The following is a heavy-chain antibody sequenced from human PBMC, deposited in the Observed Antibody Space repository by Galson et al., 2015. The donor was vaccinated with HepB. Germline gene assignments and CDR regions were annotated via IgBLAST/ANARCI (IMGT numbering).Heavy chain of an antibody. CDR2: IKQDGSEK. CDR1: GFTFSSYW. D-gene: IGHD1-26*01. CDR3: ARDDSHYHDAFDI. Sequence: SLRLSCAASGFTFSSYWMSWVRQAPGKGLEWVANIKQDGSEKYYVDSVKGRFTISRDNAKNSLYLQMNSLRAEDTAVYYCARDDSHYHDAFDIWGQGTMVTVSS. V-gene: IGHV3-7*01. J-gene: IGHJ3*02.